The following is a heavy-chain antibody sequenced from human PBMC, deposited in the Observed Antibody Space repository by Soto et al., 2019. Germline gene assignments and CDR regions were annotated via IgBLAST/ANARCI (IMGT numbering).Heavy chain of an antibody. V-gene: IGHV1-69*01. J-gene: IGHJ6*02. Sequence: VQLVQSGAEVRKPGSSVKVSCKASGGDFKNFIIAWVRQAPGHGVEWMGGVIPIFGTPNFVQKFQDRVTITADAATSTTYMELRSLRSEDTAVYYCARVGSCLRSSCLYYGMDVWGQGTTVIVSS. D-gene: IGHD2-2*01. CDR3: ARVGSCLRSSCLYYGMDV. CDR1: GGDFKNFI. CDR2: VIPIFGTP.